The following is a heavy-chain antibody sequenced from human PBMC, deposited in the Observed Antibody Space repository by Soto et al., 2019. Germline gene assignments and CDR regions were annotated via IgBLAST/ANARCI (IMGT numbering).Heavy chain of an antibody. D-gene: IGHD2-21*02. CDR3: ARDLCIVVVTDLCGAFDI. V-gene: IGHV1-18*04. CDR2: ISAYNGNT. Sequence: ASVKVSCKASGYTFTSYGISWVRQAPGQGLEWMGWISAYNGNTNYAQKLQGRVTMTTDTSTSTAYMELRSLRSDDTAVYYCARDLCIVVVTDLCGAFDIWGQGTMVTVSS. J-gene: IGHJ3*02. CDR1: GYTFTSYG.